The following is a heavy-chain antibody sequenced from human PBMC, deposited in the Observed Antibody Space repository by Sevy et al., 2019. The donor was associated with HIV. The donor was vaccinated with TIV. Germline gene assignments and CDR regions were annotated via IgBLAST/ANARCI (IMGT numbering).Heavy chain of an antibody. J-gene: IGHJ4*02. V-gene: IGHV3-48*02. D-gene: IGHD3-22*01. CDR2: ISSSSSTI. CDR3: ARGGYYDSSGYYDVDY. Sequence: GGSLRLSCAASGFTFSSYSMNWVRQAPGKGLEWVSYISSSSSTIYYADSVKGRFTISRDNAKNSLYLQMNSLRDEDTAVYYCARGGYYDSSGYYDVDYWGQGTLVTVSS. CDR1: GFTFSSYS.